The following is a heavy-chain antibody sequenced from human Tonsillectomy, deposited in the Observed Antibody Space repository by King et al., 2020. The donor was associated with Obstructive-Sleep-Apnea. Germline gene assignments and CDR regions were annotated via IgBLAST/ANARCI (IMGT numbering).Heavy chain of an antibody. V-gene: IGHV4-31*02. Sequence: GYYWSWIRQHPGKGLEWIGYIDSSGSTYYNPSLKSRVSMSLDTSRNRFSLKLSSVTAADTAVYYCATTITGGAAYDVWSVYSMDVWGQVTTVTVSS. J-gene: IGHJ6*02. CDR3: ATTITGGAAYDVWSVYSMDV. CDR1: GYY. D-gene: IGHD3-3*01. CDR2: IDSSGST.